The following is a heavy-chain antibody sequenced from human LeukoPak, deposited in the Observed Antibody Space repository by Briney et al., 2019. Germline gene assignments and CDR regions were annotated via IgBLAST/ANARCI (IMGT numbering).Heavy chain of an antibody. CDR2: IYYSGST. J-gene: IGHJ3*02. V-gene: IGHV4-31*03. CDR3: ARPAESGNFDAFDI. CDR1: GGSISSGGYY. D-gene: IGHD1-14*01. Sequence: SETLSLTCTVSGGSISSGGYYWSWTRQHPGKGLEWIGYIYYSGSTYYNPSLKSRVTISVDTSKNQFSLKLSSVTAADTAVYYCARPAESGNFDAFDIWGQGTMVTVSS.